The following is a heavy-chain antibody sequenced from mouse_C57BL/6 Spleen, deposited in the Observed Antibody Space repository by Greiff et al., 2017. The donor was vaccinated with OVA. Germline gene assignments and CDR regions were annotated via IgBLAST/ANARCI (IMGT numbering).Heavy chain of an antibody. CDR2: ILPGSGST. Sequence: VQLQQSGAELMKPGASVKLSCKATGYTFTGYWIEWVKQRPGHGLEWIGEILPGSGSTNYNEKFKGKSTFTADTSSNTAYMQLRSLTTEDSAIYYCARRGAIDWYFDVWGTGTTVTVSS. CDR1: GYTFTGYW. J-gene: IGHJ1*03. CDR3: ARRGAIDWYFDV. V-gene: IGHV1-9*01.